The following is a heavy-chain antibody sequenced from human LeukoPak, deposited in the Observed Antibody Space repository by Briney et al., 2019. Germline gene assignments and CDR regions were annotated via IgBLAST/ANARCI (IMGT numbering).Heavy chain of an antibody. Sequence: GGSLRLSCTASGFTLGNFYMSWFRQAPGKGLEWVSYITIIGSRTHYADSVKGRCTVSRDNAKNALYLQMNSLRAEDTAIYYCARDWRYNAYDIWGQGTLVIVSS. CDR3: ARDWRYNAYDI. J-gene: IGHJ4*02. D-gene: IGHD5-12*01. CDR1: GFTLGNFY. V-gene: IGHV3-11*01. CDR2: ITIIGSRT.